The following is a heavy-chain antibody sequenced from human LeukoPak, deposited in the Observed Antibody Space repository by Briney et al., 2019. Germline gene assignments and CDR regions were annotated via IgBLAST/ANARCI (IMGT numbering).Heavy chain of an antibody. J-gene: IGHJ4*02. CDR2: IYYSGST. Sequence: SETLSLTCTVSGGSISSSSYYWGWIRQPPGKELEWIGSIYYSGSTYYNPSLKSRVTISVDTSKNQFSLKLSSVTAADTAVYYCARGRGYCSGGSCSHYFDYWGQGTLVTVSS. CDR3: ARGRGYCSGGSCSHYFDY. D-gene: IGHD2-15*01. CDR1: GGSISSSSYY. V-gene: IGHV4-39*01.